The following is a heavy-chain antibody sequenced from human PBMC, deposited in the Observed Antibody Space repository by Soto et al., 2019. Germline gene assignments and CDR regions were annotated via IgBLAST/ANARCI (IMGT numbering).Heavy chain of an antibody. CDR1: GVKVSNYA. J-gene: IGHJ4*02. V-gene: IGHV3-23*01. Sequence: WGSLRLSCAASGVKVSNYAMSWVRQAPGKGLEWVSLISATGGGTYYADSVKGRFTISRDNSHNTLYLQVHSLTAEDTAVYYCAKDRRAGGNSAFYFDFWGQGAQVTVSS. CDR2: ISATGGGT. CDR3: AKDRRAGGNSAFYFDF. D-gene: IGHD3-16*01.